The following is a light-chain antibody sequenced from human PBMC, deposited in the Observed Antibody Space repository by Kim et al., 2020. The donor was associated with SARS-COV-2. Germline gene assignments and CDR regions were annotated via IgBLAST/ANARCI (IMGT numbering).Light chain of an antibody. CDR3: AAWDDSLNGRWV. Sequence: SVLTQSPSASGTPGQRVTISCSGSSSNIGRNTVNWYQQLPGTAPKLLVHNNDQRPSGVPDRFSGSKSGTSASLAISGLQSEDEADYYCAAWDDSLNGRWVFGGGTQLTVL. CDR1: SSNIGRNT. V-gene: IGLV1-44*01. CDR2: NND. J-gene: IGLJ3*02.